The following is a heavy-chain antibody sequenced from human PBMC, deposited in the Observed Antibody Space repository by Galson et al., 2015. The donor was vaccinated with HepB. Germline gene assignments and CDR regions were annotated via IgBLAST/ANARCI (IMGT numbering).Heavy chain of an antibody. CDR2: INPNSGGT. CDR1: GYTSTGYY. J-gene: IGHJ6*02. CDR3: ARDAPRYYYGMDV. Sequence: SVKVSCKASGYTSTGYYMHWVRQAPGQGLEWMGWINPNSGGTNYAQKFQGWVTMTRDTSISTAYMELSRLRSDDTAVYYCARDAPRYYYGMDVWGQGTTVTVSS. V-gene: IGHV1-2*04.